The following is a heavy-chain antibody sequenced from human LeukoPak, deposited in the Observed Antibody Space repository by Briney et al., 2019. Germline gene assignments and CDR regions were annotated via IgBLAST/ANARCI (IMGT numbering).Heavy chain of an antibody. CDR1: GGSISSYY. J-gene: IGHJ6*03. V-gene: IGHV4-59*01. Sequence: SETLSLTCTVSGGSISSYYLSWIRQPPGKGLEWIGYIYYSGSTNYNPSLKSRVTISVDTSKNQFSLKLSSVTAADTAVYYCARGGSYVHTIFGGSPYYYYMDVWGKGTTVTVSS. CDR2: IYYSGST. D-gene: IGHD3-3*01. CDR3: ARGGSYVHTIFGGSPYYYYMDV.